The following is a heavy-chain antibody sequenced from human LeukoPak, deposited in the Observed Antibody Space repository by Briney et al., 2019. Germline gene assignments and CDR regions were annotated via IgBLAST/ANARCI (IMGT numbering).Heavy chain of an antibody. CDR2: INPDSGGT. J-gene: IGHJ4*02. CDR3: ARGQGSSGYYPGDY. D-gene: IGHD3-22*01. CDR1: GYSFTGYY. Sequence: ASVKVSCKASGYSFTGYYMHWVRQAPGQGLEWMGWINPDSGGTNHAQNFQGRVTMTRDTSISTAYMVLSRLRSDDTAVYYCARGQGSSGYYPGDYWSQGTLVTVSS. V-gene: IGHV1-2*02.